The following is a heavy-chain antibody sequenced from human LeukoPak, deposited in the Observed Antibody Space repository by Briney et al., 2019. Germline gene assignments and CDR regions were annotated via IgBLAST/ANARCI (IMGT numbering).Heavy chain of an antibody. CDR1: GFIFSNYW. V-gene: IGHV3-15*01. J-gene: IGHJ4*02. CDR3: ASYGSGSHDY. CDR2: IKTKTEGGTT. Sequence: GGSLRLSCAASGFIFSNYWMNWVRQAPGKGLEWVGRIKTKTEGGTTDYAAPVKGRFTISRDDSKNTVYLQMNSLKTEDTAVYYCASYGSGSHDYWGQGSLVTVSS. D-gene: IGHD3-10*01.